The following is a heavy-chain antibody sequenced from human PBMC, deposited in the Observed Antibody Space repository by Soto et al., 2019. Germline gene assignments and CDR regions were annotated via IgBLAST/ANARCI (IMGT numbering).Heavy chain of an antibody. V-gene: IGHV3-33*01. CDR1: GFTFSSYG. Sequence: GGSLRLSCAASGFTFSSYGMHWVRQAPGKGLEWVAVIWYDGSNKYYADSVKGRFTISRDNSKNTLYLQMNSLRAEDTAVYYCARDFWAYYDFWSSNGIDYYGMDVWGQGTSVTVSS. J-gene: IGHJ6*02. CDR2: IWYDGSNK. CDR3: ARDFWAYYDFWSSNGIDYYGMDV. D-gene: IGHD3-3*01.